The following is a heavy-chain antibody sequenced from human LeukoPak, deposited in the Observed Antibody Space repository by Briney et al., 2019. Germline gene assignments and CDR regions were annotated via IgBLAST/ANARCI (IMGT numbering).Heavy chain of an antibody. CDR2: ISYDGSNK. D-gene: IGHD2-8*02. CDR3: AKATLWYYFDY. CDR1: GSTFSSYA. Sequence: GGSLRLSCAASGSTFSSYAMHWVRQAPGKGLEWVAVISYDGSNKYYADSVKGRFTISRDNSKNTLYLQMNSLRAEDTAVHYCAKATLWYYFDYWGQGTLVTVSS. V-gene: IGHV3-30*04. J-gene: IGHJ4*02.